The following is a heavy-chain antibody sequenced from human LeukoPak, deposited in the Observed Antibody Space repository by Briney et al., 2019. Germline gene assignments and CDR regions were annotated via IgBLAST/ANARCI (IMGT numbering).Heavy chain of an antibody. CDR3: ARGRKVSGVRRINWARHENYFFYYIDV. CDR2: IHHSGTT. V-gene: IGHV4-34*01. Sequence: SQTLSLTCAVYGGSFSDSYWTWIRQRPGKGLEWIGEIHHSGTTNFNPSLQSRVSISVDTAKNQFFLRVASMTAADTALYYCARGRKVSGVRRINWARHENYFFYYIDVWGKGTTVSVSS. CDR1: GGSFSDSY. J-gene: IGHJ6*03. D-gene: IGHD1-14*01.